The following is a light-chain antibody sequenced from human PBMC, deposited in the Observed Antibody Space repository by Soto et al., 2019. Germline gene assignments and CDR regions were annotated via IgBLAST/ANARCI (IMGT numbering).Light chain of an antibody. CDR3: QQRGHWPPYT. CDR1: QSVSSY. J-gene: IGKJ2*01. Sequence: ELVLTQSPATLSLSPGERATLSCRASQSVSSYLAWYQKKPGQAPRLLIYDASNRATDIPARFSGSGSGTDFPLTINRLEPEDFAVYYCQQRGHWPPYTFGQGTKLAIK. V-gene: IGKV3-11*01. CDR2: DAS.